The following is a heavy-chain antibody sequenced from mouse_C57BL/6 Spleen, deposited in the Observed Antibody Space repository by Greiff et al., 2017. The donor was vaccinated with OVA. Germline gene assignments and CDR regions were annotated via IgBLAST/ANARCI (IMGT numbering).Heavy chain of an antibody. CDR3: ARGEDYDAD. CDR1: GYTFTSYG. D-gene: IGHD2-4*01. J-gene: IGHJ3*01. CDR2: IYPRSGNT. Sequence: QVQLKESGAELARPGASVKLSCKASGYTFTSYGISWVKQRTGQGLEWIGEIYPRSGNTYYNEKFKGKATLTADKSSSTAYMELRSLTSEDSAVYFCARGEDYDADWGQGTLVTVSA. V-gene: IGHV1-81*01.